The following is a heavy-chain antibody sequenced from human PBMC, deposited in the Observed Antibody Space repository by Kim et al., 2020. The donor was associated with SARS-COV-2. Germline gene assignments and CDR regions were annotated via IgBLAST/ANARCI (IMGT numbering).Heavy chain of an antibody. Sequence: GGSLRLSCAASGFTFSSYSMNWVRQAPGKGLEWVSSISSSSSYIYYADSVKGRFTISRDNAKNSLYLQMNSLRAEDTAVYYCARGYHSSSWYVDYWGQGTLVTVSS. D-gene: IGHD6-13*01. CDR3: ARGYHSSSWYVDY. V-gene: IGHV3-21*01. J-gene: IGHJ4*02. CDR2: ISSSSSYI. CDR1: GFTFSSYS.